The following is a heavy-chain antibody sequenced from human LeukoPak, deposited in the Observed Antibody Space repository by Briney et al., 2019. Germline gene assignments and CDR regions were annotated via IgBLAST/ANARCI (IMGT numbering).Heavy chain of an antibody. V-gene: IGHV3-23*01. Sequence: GGSLRLSCAASGFTFSTYSMTWVRKAPGKGLEWFASIYVSGERTFYADPVRGRFTVYRDNSKNTLYLEMNSLRAEETGVYFCAKDVVPDRGWELDHWGQGTLVTVSS. D-gene: IGHD1-26*01. J-gene: IGHJ4*02. CDR3: AKDVVPDRGWELDH. CDR1: GFTFSTYS. CDR2: IYVSGERT.